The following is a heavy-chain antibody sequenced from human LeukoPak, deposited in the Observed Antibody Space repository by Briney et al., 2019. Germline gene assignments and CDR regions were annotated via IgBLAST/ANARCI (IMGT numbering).Heavy chain of an antibody. Sequence: GGSLRLSCAASGFTFSSYAMSWVRQAPGKGLEWVSAISGSGGSTYYADSVKGRFTISRDNSKNTLYLQMNSLRAEDTAVYYCARAGSGYGLGPLDYWGQGTLVTVSS. CDR3: ARAGSGYGLGPLDY. D-gene: IGHD5-12*01. V-gene: IGHV3-23*01. CDR2: ISGSGGST. CDR1: GFTFSSYA. J-gene: IGHJ4*02.